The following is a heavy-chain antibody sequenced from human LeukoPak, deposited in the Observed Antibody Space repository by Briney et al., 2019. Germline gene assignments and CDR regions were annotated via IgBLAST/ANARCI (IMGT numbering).Heavy chain of an antibody. CDR1: GGSISSYY. Sequence: SETLSLTCTVSGGSISSYYWSWIRQPPGKGLEWIGCIYYSGSTNYNPSLKSRVTISVDTSKNQFSLKLSSVTAADTAVYYCARVGGYCSSTSCYNWFDPWGQGTLVTVSS. D-gene: IGHD2-2*01. CDR2: IYYSGST. V-gene: IGHV4-59*01. J-gene: IGHJ5*02. CDR3: ARVGGYCSSTSCYNWFDP.